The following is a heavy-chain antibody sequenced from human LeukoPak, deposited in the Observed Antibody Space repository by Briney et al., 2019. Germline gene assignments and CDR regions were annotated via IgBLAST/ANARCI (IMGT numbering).Heavy chain of an antibody. CDR3: ARYVVASACFDS. J-gene: IGHJ4*02. CDR2: MNSDGTTT. CDR1: GFTLSGYW. Sequence: GGSLRLSCAASGFTLSGYWMHWVRQAPGGGLVWVSRMNSDGTTTTYADSVRGRFTISRDNAKNTLYLQMNSLRADDTAVYYCARYVVASACFDSWGQGTLVTVSS. D-gene: IGHD2-21*01. V-gene: IGHV3-74*01.